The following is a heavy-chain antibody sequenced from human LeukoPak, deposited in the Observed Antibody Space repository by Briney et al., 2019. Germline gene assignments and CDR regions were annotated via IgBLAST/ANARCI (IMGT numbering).Heavy chain of an antibody. Sequence: SETLSLTCTVSGGSISSYYWSWIRQLPGKGPEWIGYIYYSGSTNYNPSLKSRVTISVDTSKNQFSLKLSSVTAADTAVYYCARDSGYDTSNIYYYYYGMDVWGQGTTVTVSS. J-gene: IGHJ6*02. D-gene: IGHD5-12*01. V-gene: IGHV4-59*01. CDR2: IYYSGST. CDR3: ARDSGYDTSNIYYYYYGMDV. CDR1: GGSISSYY.